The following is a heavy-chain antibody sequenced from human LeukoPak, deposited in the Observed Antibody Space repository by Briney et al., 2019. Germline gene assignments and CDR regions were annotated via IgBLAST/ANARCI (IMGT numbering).Heavy chain of an antibody. CDR1: GGSISSSSYY. V-gene: IGHV4-39*01. J-gene: IGHJ3*02. Sequence: SSETLSLTCTVSGGSISSSSYYWGWIRQPPGKGLEWIGSIYYSGSTYYNPSLKSRVTISVDTSKNQFSLKLSSVTAADTAVYYCARHVEWLVRLDAFDIWGQGTMVTVSS. CDR3: ARHVEWLVRLDAFDI. CDR2: IYYSGST. D-gene: IGHD6-19*01.